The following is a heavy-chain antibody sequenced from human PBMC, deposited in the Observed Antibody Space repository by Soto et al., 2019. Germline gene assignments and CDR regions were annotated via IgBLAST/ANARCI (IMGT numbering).Heavy chain of an antibody. D-gene: IGHD4-17*01. Sequence: EVQLVQSGGGLVQPGGSLTLSCGASGFIFNNYEMNWVRQAPGKGREWLSYISSSGTTKNYAKSVSGRFTISRDNAKNTGYLQMHGLTADDTAVYYCARDGVYGAFAFVGRQEFDYWGQGTPVTVSS. CDR2: ISSSGTTK. J-gene: IGHJ4*02. V-gene: IGHV3-48*03. CDR1: GFIFNNYE. CDR3: ARDGVYGAFAFVGRQEFDY.